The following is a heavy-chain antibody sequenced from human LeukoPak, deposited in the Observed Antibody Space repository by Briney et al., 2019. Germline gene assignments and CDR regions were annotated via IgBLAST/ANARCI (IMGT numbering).Heavy chain of an antibody. Sequence: SGGSLRLSCAASGFTFSRYTMNWVRQAPGKGLEWVSGITGGGTSTYYADSVKGRFTISRDNSKNTLYLGMNSLGAEDTAVYYCAKFSDWLLSQGVSNFDYWGQGTLVTVSS. J-gene: IGHJ4*02. CDR1: GFTFSRYT. CDR3: AKFSDWLLSQGVSNFDY. CDR2: ITGGGTST. D-gene: IGHD2/OR15-2a*01. V-gene: IGHV3-23*01.